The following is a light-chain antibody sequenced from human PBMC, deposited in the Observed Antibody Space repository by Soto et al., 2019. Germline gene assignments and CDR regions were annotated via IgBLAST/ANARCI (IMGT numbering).Light chain of an antibody. Sequence: DIVMTQSPDSLIVSLGERATINCKSSQSVFYRSYNKNYLAWYQKKAGQSPKVLIYWASTRESVVPDRFSGSGSETDFNLTISSMHAEDVAVYYCQQYYATPLTFGGGTNVEIK. V-gene: IGKV4-1*01. CDR3: QQYYATPLT. CDR1: QSVFYRSYNKNY. CDR2: WAS. J-gene: IGKJ4*01.